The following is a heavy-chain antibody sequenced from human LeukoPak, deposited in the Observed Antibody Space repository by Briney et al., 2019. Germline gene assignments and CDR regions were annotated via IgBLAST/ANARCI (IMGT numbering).Heavy chain of an antibody. V-gene: IGHV3-23*01. CDR3: AKTIAAADHNFDY. CDR2: ISGSGGST. J-gene: IGHJ4*02. CDR1: GFTFSSYA. Sequence: PGGSLRLSCAASGFTFSSYAMSWVRQAPGKGLEWVSAISGSGGSTYYADSVKGRSTISRDNSKNTLYLQMNSLRAEDTAVYYCAKTIAAADHNFDYWGQGTLVTVSS. D-gene: IGHD6-13*01.